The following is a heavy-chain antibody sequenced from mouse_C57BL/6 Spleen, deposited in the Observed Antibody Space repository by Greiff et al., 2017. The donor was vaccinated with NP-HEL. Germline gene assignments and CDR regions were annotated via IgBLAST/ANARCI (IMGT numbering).Heavy chain of an antibody. CDR3: ARSSYYYGSSLDY. CDR1: GYTFTSYW. CDR2: IDPSDSYT. D-gene: IGHD1-1*01. Sequence: QVQLQQPGAELVMPGASVKLSCKASGYTFTSYWMHWVKQRPGQGLEWIGEIDPSDSYTNYNQKFKGKSTLTVDKSSSTAYMQLSSLTSEDSAVYYCARSSYYYGSSLDYWGQGTTLTVSS. J-gene: IGHJ2*01. V-gene: IGHV1-69*01.